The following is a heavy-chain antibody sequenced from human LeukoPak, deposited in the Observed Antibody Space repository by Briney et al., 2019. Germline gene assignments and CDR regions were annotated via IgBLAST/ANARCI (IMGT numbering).Heavy chain of an antibody. CDR1: GFTFSSYG. V-gene: IGHV3-30*18. CDR3: VKRETTPHTWGSFEI. CDR2: ISYDGSNK. D-gene: IGHD1-1*01. Sequence: GGSLRLSCAASGFTFSSYGMHWVRQAPGKGMEWVAFISYDGSNKYYADSAKGRFTISRDNSKNTLSLQMNSQRAEDTAVYYCVKRETTPHTWGSFEIWGQGTLVTVSS. J-gene: IGHJ3*02.